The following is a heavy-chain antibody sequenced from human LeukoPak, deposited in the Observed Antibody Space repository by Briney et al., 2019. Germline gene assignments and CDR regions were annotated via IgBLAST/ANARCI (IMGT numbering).Heavy chain of an antibody. J-gene: IGHJ5*02. CDR2: IHYSGST. CDR3: ARHWDGWFDP. Sequence: PSETLSLTCTVSGGSISSSSYYWGWIRQPPGKGLEWIGSIHYSGSTYYNPSLKSRVTISVDTSKNQFSLKLSSVTAADTAVYYCARHWDGWFDPWGQGTLVTVSS. V-gene: IGHV4-39*07. CDR1: GGSISSSSYY. D-gene: IGHD1-26*01.